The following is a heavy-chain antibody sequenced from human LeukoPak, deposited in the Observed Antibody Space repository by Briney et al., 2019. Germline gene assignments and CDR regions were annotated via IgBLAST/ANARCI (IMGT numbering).Heavy chain of an antibody. Sequence: GASVKVSCKASGYTSTGYYMHWVRQAPGQGLEWMGWINPNSGGTDSAQKVQGRVTMTSDTSISTAYMELISLTSDDTAVYSCNMLRGIIRRLDYCGQGTLVTVSS. V-gene: IGHV1-2*02. CDR2: INPNSGGT. CDR3: NMLRGIIRRLDY. CDR1: GYTSTGYY. J-gene: IGHJ4*02. D-gene: IGHD3-10*01.